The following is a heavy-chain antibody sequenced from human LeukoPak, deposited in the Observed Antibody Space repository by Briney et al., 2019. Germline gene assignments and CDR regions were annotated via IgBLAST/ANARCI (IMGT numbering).Heavy chain of an antibody. CDR2: ISGSGGST. V-gene: IGHV3-23*01. CDR3: ARLDSGSFKGSFDY. J-gene: IGHJ4*02. D-gene: IGHD1-26*01. Sequence: GGSLRLSCAASGFTFSSYAMSWVRQAPGKGLEWVSAISGSGGSTYYADSVKGRFTISRDNSKNTLYLQMNSLRAEDTAVYYCARLDSGSFKGSFDYWGQGTLVTVSS. CDR1: GFTFSSYA.